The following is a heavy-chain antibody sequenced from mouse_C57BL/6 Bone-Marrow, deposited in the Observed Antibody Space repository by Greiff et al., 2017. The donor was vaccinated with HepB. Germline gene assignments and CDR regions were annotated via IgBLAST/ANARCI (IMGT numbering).Heavy chain of an antibody. J-gene: IGHJ2*01. CDR3: VRQGNWDDY. Sequence: EVKLVESGGGLVQPKGSLKLSCAASGFSFNTYAMNWVRQAPGKGLEWVARIRSKSNNYATYYADSVKDRFTISRDDSESMLYLQMNNLKTEDTAMYYCVRQGNWDDYWGQGTTLTVSS. V-gene: IGHV10-1*01. CDR2: IRSKSNNYAT. CDR1: GFSFNTYA. D-gene: IGHD4-1*01.